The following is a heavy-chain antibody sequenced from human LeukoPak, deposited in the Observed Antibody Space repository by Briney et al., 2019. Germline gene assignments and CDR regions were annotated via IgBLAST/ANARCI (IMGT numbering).Heavy chain of an antibody. D-gene: IGHD5-18*01. CDR2: ISWNSGSI. V-gene: IGHV3-9*01. CDR1: GFTFDDYA. CDR3: AKGPTYTYGYYFDY. J-gene: IGHJ4*02. Sequence: GRFLRLSCAASGFTFDDYAMHWVRQAPGKGLEWVSGISWNSGSIGYADSVKGRFTISRDNAKSSLYLQMNSLRAEDTALYYCAKGPTYTYGYYFDYWGQGTLVTVSS.